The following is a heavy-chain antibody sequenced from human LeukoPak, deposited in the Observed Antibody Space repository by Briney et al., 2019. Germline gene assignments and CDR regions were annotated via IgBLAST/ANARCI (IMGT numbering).Heavy chain of an antibody. CDR2: INPNSGGT. V-gene: IGHV1-2*02. CDR1: GYTFTGYY. Sequence: PGASVKISCKASGYTFTGYYMHWVRQAPGQGLEWMGWINPNSGGTNYTQKFQGRVTMTRDTSISTAYMELSRLRSGDTAVYYCRSEGDIVLLRVSDIWGQGTMVTVSS. D-gene: IGHD2-8*01. J-gene: IGHJ3*02. CDR3: RSEGDIVLLRVSDI.